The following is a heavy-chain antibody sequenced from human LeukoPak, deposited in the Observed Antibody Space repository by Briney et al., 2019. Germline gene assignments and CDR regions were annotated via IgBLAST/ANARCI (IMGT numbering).Heavy chain of an antibody. CDR2: IYYSGST. Sequence: SETLSLTCTVSGGSISSSSYYWGWIRQPPGKGLEWIGSIYYSGSTYYNPSLKSRVTISVDTSKNQFSLKLSSVTAADTAVYYCAREAYDSSGLDYWGQGTLVTVSS. CDR1: GGSISSSSYY. V-gene: IGHV4-39*07. CDR3: AREAYDSSGLDY. J-gene: IGHJ4*02. D-gene: IGHD3-22*01.